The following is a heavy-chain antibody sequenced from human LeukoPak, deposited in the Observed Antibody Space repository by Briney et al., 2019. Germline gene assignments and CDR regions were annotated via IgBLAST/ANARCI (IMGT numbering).Heavy chain of an antibody. CDR3: ARELGATRSFDY. CDR1: GYMHSGYY. J-gene: IGHJ4*02. V-gene: IGHV1-2*06. CDR2: INPNSGGT. D-gene: IGHD1-26*01. Sequence: ASVKVSCKASGYMHSGYYIHWVRQAPGQGLEWMGRINPNSGGTNYAQSFQGRVTMTRDTSLSTAYMELNRLTSDDTAVYYCARELGATRSFDYWGQGTLVTVSS.